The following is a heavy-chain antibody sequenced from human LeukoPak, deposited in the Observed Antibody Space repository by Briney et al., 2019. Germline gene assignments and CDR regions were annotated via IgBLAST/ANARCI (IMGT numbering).Heavy chain of an antibody. V-gene: IGHV4-59*01. J-gene: IGHJ4*02. D-gene: IGHD3-22*01. CDR1: GGSISSYY. CDR3: ARDSSGYSIDY. Sequence: SETLSLTCTVSGGSISSYYWSWIRQPPGKGLEWVGYIYYSGSANYNPSLKSRVTISVDTSKNQFSLKLGSVTAADTAVYYCARDSSGYSIDYWGQGTLVTVSS. CDR2: IYYSGSA.